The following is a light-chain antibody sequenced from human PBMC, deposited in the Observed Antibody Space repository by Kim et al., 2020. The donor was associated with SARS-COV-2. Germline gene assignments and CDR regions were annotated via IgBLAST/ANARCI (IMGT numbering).Light chain of an antibody. J-gene: IGKJ2*01. CDR3: QHYSRFPYT. Sequence: SAAVGDRVTITCRASENIGTWLAWYKQKPGRDPSLLIYLASTLESGVPSRFSGTGSGTEFSLSITSLQPDDFATYYCQHYSRFPYTLGQGTKLEI. V-gene: IGKV1-5*03. CDR2: LAS. CDR1: ENIGTW.